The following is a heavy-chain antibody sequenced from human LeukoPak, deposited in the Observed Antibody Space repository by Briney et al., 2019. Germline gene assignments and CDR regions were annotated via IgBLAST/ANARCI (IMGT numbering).Heavy chain of an antibody. CDR3: ARVSSGYSYGYYYYGMDV. J-gene: IGHJ6*02. CDR1: GGSISSYY. D-gene: IGHD5-18*01. CDR2: IYYSGST. Sequence: SGTLSLTCTVSGGSISSYYWSWIRQPPGKGLEWIGYIYYSGSTNYNPSLKSRVTISVDTSKNQFSLKLSSVTAADTAVYYCARVSSGYSYGYYYYGMDVWGQGTTVTVSS. V-gene: IGHV4-59*01.